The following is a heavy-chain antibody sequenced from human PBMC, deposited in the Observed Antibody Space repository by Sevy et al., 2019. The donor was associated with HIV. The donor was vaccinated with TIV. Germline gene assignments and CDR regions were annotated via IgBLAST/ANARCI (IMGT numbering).Heavy chain of an antibody. D-gene: IGHD3-10*01. Sequence: GGSLRLSCAASGFTFSSYDMHWVRQATGKGLEWVSAIGTAGDTYYPGSVKGRFTISRENARNSLYLQMNSLRAGDTAVYYCARGRYYGSGSYYYYYYGMDVWGQGTTVTVSS. CDR2: IGTAGDT. V-gene: IGHV3-13*01. CDR1: GFTFSSYD. CDR3: ARGRYYGSGSYYYYYYGMDV. J-gene: IGHJ6*02.